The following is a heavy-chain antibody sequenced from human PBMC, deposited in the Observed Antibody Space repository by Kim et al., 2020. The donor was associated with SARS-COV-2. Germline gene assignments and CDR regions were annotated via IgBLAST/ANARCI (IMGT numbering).Heavy chain of an antibody. J-gene: IGHJ6*02. Sequence: GGSLRLSCAASGFTFSSYSMNWVRQAPGKGLEWVSSISSSSSYIYYADSVKGRFTISRDNAKNSLYLQMNSLRAEDTAVYYCARDSAFTIFGVVTADYGMDVWGQGTTVTASS. V-gene: IGHV3-21*01. CDR2: ISSSSSYI. CDR1: GFTFSSYS. CDR3: ARDSAFTIFGVVTADYGMDV. D-gene: IGHD3-3*01.